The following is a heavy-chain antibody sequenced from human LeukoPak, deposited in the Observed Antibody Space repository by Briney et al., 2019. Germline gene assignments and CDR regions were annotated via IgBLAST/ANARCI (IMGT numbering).Heavy chain of an antibody. V-gene: IGHV3-30-3*01. D-gene: IGHD1-7*01. J-gene: IGHJ4*02. Sequence: GGSVRLSCAASGFTFSSYAMHWVRQAPGKGLEWVAVISYDGSNKYYADSVKGRFTISRDNSKNTLYLQMNSLRAEDTAVYYCARSRGANYVQDYWGQGTLVTVSS. CDR2: ISYDGSNK. CDR3: ARSRGANYVQDY. CDR1: GFTFSSYA.